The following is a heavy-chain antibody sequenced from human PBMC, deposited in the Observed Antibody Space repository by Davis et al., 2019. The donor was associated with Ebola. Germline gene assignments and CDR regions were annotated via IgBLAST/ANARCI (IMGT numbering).Heavy chain of an antibody. D-gene: IGHD3-3*01. V-gene: IGHV1-69*06. CDR2: IIPIFGTA. J-gene: IGHJ4*02. CDR3: ARGPYYDFWSGYYHFDY. CDR1: GGTFSSYA. Sequence: SVKVSCKASGGTFSSYAISWVRQAPGQGLEWMGGIIPIFGTANYAQKFQGRVTITADKSTSTAYMELSSLRSEDTAVYYCARGPYYDFWSGYYHFDYWGQGTLVTVSS.